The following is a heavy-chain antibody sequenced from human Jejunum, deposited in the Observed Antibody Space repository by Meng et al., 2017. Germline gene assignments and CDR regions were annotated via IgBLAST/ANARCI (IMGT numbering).Heavy chain of an antibody. CDR3: ARVHRGDSSDM. Sequence: GGSLRLSCTASGFIFSNYWMSWVRQAPGKGLEWVANIKTDGSEKYYVDFVKGRFTISRDNAKNSLYLQINSLRAEDTAVFYCARVHRGDSSDMWGQGTMVTVSS. J-gene: IGHJ3*02. V-gene: IGHV3-7*01. CDR1: GFIFSNYW. D-gene: IGHD3-10*02. CDR2: IKTDGSEK.